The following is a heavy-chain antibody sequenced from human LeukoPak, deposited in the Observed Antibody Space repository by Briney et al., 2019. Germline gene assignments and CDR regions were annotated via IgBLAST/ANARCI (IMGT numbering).Heavy chain of an antibody. CDR2: ISYDGSNK. J-gene: IGHJ4*02. CDR1: GFTFSSYG. Sequence: GGSLRLSCAASGFTFSSYGMYWVRQAPGKGLEWVAVISYDGSNKYYADSVKGRFTISRDNSKNTLYLQMNSLRAEDTAVYYCAKVSVEWELLDYFDYWGQGTLVTVSS. V-gene: IGHV3-30*18. D-gene: IGHD1-26*01. CDR3: AKVSVEWELLDYFDY.